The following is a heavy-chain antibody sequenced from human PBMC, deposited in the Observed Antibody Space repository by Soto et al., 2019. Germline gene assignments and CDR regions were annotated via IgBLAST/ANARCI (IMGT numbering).Heavy chain of an antibody. J-gene: IGHJ4*02. CDR1: GFSLSTSGVG. V-gene: IGHV2-5*02. CDR3: AHRPPGYDFWSGDYFDY. Sequence: SGPTLVNPTQTLTLTCTFSGFSLSTSGVGVGWIRQPPGKALEWLALIYWDDDKRYSPSLKSRLTITNDTSKNQVVLTMTNMDPVETATYYCAHRPPGYDFWSGDYFDYWGQGTLVNVSS. CDR2: IYWDDDK. D-gene: IGHD3-3*01.